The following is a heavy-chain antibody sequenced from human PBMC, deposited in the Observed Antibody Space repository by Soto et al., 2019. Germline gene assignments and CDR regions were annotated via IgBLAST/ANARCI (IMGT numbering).Heavy chain of an antibody. CDR1: GYTFTIYD. CDR2: MNPNSGNT. V-gene: IGHV1-8*01. D-gene: IGHD2-2*02. Sequence: ASVKVSCKASGYTFTIYDINWVRQATGQGLEWMGWMNPNSGNTGYAQKFQGRVTMTRNTSISTAYMELSSLRSEDTAVYYCARDREYQLLYPYYYYYGMDVWGQGTTVTVSS. CDR3: ARDREYQLLYPYYYYYGMDV. J-gene: IGHJ6*02.